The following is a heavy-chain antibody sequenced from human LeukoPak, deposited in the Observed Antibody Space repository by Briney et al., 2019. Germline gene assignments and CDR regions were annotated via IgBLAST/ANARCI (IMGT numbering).Heavy chain of an antibody. CDR2: IYHSGST. CDR3: ARGQGLFDAFDI. Sequence: SETLSLTCTVSGYSISSGYYWGWIRQPPGKGLEWIGSIYHSGSTYYNPSLKSRVTISVDTSKNQFSLKLSSVTAADTAVYYCARGQGLFDAFDIWGQGTMVTVSS. V-gene: IGHV4-38-2*02. D-gene: IGHD3-22*01. J-gene: IGHJ3*02. CDR1: GYSISSGYY.